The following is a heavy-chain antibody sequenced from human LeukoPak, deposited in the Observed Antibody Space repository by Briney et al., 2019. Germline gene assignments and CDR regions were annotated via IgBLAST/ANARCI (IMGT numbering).Heavy chain of an antibody. D-gene: IGHD2-2*01. CDR1: GYSLTDYH. CDR3: ARVFREIGRSTYHDAFDI. J-gene: IGHJ3*02. CDR2: INPNSGGT. Sequence: ASVKVSCKASGYSLTDYHIHWVRQAPGQGLEWMGRINPNSGGTNYAQKFQGRVTITRDTSISTAYMELSRLRSDDTAVYYCARVFREIGRSTYHDAFDIWGQGTMVTVSP. V-gene: IGHV1-2*06.